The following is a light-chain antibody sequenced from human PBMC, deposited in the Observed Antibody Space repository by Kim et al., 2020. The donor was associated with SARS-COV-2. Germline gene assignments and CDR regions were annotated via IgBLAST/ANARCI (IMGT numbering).Light chain of an antibody. CDR1: SLRSYY. CDR3: TSLVSNDTVV. J-gene: IGLJ2*01. CDR2: GKN. Sequence: SSELTQDPAVSVALGQTVRITCQGDSLRSYYATWYQQKPGQAPILVIYGKNNRPSGIPDRFSGSSSGNPASLTITGTQAGAEADYYCTSLVSNDTVVFGG. V-gene: IGLV3-19*01.